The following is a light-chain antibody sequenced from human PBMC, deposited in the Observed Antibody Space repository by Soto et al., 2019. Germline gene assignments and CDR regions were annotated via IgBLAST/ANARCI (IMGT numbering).Light chain of an antibody. CDR3: QRCSVWPRT. CDR1: QSIAGN. CDR2: GAS. Sequence: EIIMTQSPATLSVSPGERATLSCRASQSIAGNLAWYQQKPGQAPRLLIYGASTRATGIPARFSGSGSGTEFSLTISSLQSEDFAVYYCQRCSVWPRTFGQGTKVEIK. J-gene: IGKJ1*01. V-gene: IGKV3-15*01.